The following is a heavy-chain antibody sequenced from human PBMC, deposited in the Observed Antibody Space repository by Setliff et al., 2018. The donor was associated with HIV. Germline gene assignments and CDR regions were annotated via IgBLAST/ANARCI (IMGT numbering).Heavy chain of an antibody. CDR1: GITFSNAW. J-gene: IGHJ4*02. Sequence: GGSLRLSCAASGITFSNAWMSWVRQAPGKGLEWVGRIESKTDGGTTGHAAPVKGRFTISRDDSKNTLYLQMNSLKTEDTAVYYCAKERYIYGALNYFDYWGQGTMVTVS. V-gene: IGHV3-15*04. CDR2: IESKTDGGTT. D-gene: IGHD5-18*01. CDR3: AKERYIYGALNYFDY.